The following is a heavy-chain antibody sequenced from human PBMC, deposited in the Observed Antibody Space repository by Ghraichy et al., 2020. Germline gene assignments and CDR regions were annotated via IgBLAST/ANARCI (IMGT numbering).Heavy chain of an antibody. CDR3: ARDSIVGATFDYYYYGMDV. CDR1: GFTFSSYW. J-gene: IGHJ6*02. Sequence: GGSLRLSCAASGFTFSSYWMHWVRQAPGKGLVWVSRINSDGSSTSYADSVKGRFTISRDNAKNTLHLQMNSLRAEDTAVYYCARDSIVGATFDYYYYGMDVWGQVTTVTVSS. D-gene: IGHD1-26*01. CDR2: INSDGSST. V-gene: IGHV3-74*01.